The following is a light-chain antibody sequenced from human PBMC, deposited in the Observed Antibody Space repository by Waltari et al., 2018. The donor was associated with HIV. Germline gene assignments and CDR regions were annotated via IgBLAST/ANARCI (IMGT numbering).Light chain of an antibody. J-gene: IGLJ1*01. CDR1: TSDVGDYNY. Sequence: QSALTQPPSVSGSPGQSVTISCTGTTSDVGDYNYVYWYHQYPGKAPKLTLFDVNQRPSGVPERFSCSKSGNTSSLTISVLQTADEADYFCCAYAAGHVSYVFGNGTAVAVL. CDR2: DVN. CDR3: CAYAAGHVSYV. V-gene: IGLV2-11*01.